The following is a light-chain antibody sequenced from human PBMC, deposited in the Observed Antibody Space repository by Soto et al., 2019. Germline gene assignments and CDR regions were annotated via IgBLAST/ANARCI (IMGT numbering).Light chain of an antibody. J-gene: IGKJ2*01. CDR3: QQYGGSPRT. Sequence: EIVLTQSPGTLSLSPGERATLSCRASQNVRSNLLAWYQQKHGQAPRLVIFGASSRATGIPDRFSGSGSGTDVTLTISRLEPEDFAVYYCQQYGGSPRTFGQGTKLEIK. CDR2: GAS. CDR1: QNVRSNL. V-gene: IGKV3-20*01.